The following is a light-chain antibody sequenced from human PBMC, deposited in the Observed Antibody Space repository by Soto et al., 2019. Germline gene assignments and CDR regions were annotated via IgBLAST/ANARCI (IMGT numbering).Light chain of an antibody. CDR2: GAF. CDR1: QSVSSN. J-gene: IGKJ1*01. CDR3: QQYNKWPPWT. Sequence: EIVMTQSPVTLPVSPGERATLSCRASQSVSSNLAWYQQKPGQAPRLLIYGAFTRATGIPARFSGSGSGTEFTLTISSLLSEDFAVYYCQQYNKWPPWTFGQGTKVEIK. V-gene: IGKV3-15*01.